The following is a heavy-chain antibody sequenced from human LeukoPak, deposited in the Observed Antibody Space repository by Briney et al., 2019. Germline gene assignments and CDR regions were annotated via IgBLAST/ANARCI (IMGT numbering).Heavy chain of an antibody. D-gene: IGHD5-24*01. V-gene: IGHV3-48*02. Sequence: QAGGSLRLSCAASGFTFSSYSMNWVRQAPGKGLEWVSYISSSSSTIYYADSVKGRFTISRDNAKNSLYLQMNSLRDEDTAVYYCARDDGYNAIANYIDYWGQGTLVTVSS. CDR2: ISSSSSTI. CDR1: GFTFSSYS. CDR3: ARDDGYNAIANYIDY. J-gene: IGHJ4*02.